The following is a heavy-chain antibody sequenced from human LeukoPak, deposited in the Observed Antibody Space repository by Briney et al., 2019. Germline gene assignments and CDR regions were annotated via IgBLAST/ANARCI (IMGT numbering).Heavy chain of an antibody. CDR2: SYWFDDK. CDR3: TCINGSGYFDPPHFEF. CDR1: GFTVSNSAVG. D-gene: IGHD3-22*01. V-gene: IGHV2-5*01. Sequence: SGPPLVNPKQTLTLTSSFSGFTVSNSAVGVGWFRQPTGKALSWLAHSYWFDDKRNIPSLKTRLTISKDTYTTQVVLTVTDMDPTDTATYYCTCINGSGYFDPPHFEFWGQGTLVSVS. J-gene: IGHJ4*02.